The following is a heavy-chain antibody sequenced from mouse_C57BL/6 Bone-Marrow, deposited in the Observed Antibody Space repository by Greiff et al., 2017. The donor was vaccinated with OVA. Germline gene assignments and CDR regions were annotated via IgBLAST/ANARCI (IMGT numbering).Heavy chain of an antibody. Sequence: LVESGAELVRPGASVTLSCKASGYTFTDYEMHWVKQTPVHGLEWIGAIDPETGGTAYNQKFKGKAILTADKSSSTAYMELRSLTSEDSAVYYCTRGYSSYYAMDYWGQGTSVTVSS. CDR1: GYTFTDYE. V-gene: IGHV1-15*01. CDR3: TRGYSSYYAMDY. J-gene: IGHJ4*01. CDR2: IDPETGGT. D-gene: IGHD2-5*01.